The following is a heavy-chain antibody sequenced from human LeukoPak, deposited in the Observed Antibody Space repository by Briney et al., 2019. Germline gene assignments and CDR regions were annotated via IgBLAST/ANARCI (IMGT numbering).Heavy chain of an antibody. J-gene: IGHJ4*02. V-gene: IGHV4-39*02. D-gene: IGHD4-17*01. CDR2: IYYSGST. CDR3: ARDRYGDPRTYFDY. CDR1: GGSISSSSYY. Sequence: SETLSLTCTVSGGSISSSSYYWGWIRQPPGKGLEWIGSIYYSGSTYYNPSLKSRVTISVDTSKNQFSLKLSSVAAADTAVYYCARDRYGDPRTYFDYWGQGTLVTVSS.